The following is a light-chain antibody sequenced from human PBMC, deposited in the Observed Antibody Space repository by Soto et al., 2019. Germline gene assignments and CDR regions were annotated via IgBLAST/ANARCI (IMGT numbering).Light chain of an antibody. Sequence: DIQMTQSPSSLSASVGDRVTITCRASQSISSYLNWYQQKPGKAPKLLIYAASSLQSGVPSRFSGSGSGTDFTLTISSLQAEDVAIYYCQQYYSTPRTFGHGTKVEIK. CDR2: AAS. J-gene: IGKJ1*01. V-gene: IGKV1-39*01. CDR1: QSISSY. CDR3: QQYYSTPRT.